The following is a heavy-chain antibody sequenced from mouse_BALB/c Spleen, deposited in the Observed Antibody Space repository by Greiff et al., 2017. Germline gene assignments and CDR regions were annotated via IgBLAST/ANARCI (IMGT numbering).Heavy chain of an antibody. V-gene: IGHV3-2*02. D-gene: IGHD2-4*01. Sequence: EVQLQQSGPGLVKPSQSLSLTCTVTGYSITSDYAWNWIRQFPGNKLGWMGFISYSGSTSYNPSLKSRISITRDTSKNQFFLQLNSVTTEDTATYYCAGRDDYPWFAYWGQGTLVTVSA. CDR1: GYSITSDYA. J-gene: IGHJ3*01. CDR3: AGRDDYPWFAY. CDR2: ISYSGST.